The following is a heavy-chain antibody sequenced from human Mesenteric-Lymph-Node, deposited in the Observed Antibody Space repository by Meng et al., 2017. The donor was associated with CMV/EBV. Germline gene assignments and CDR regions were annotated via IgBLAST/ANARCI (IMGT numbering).Heavy chain of an antibody. V-gene: IGHV3-11*01. CDR1: GFSFSDDY. J-gene: IGHJ4*02. Sequence: GESLKISCAASGFSFSDDYMNWIRQAPGKGLEWVSYISDSGSTMYHADSVKGRFTISRDNAKNSLFLQMNSLRDDDTALYYCVRDLPTPYGDYVYWGQGTLVTVSS. CDR2: ISDSGSTM. CDR3: VRDLPTPYGDYVY. D-gene: IGHD4-17*01.